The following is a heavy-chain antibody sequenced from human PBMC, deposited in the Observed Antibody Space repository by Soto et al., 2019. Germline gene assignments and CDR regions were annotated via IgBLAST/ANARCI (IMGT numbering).Heavy chain of an antibody. Sequence: QVQLVESGGGVVQPGRSLRLSCAASGFTFSSYGMHWVRQAPGKGLEWVAVIGYDGSNKYYADSVKGRFTISRDNSKNTLYLQMNSLRAEDTAVYYCARDPRGGNPDGAFDIWGQGTMVTVSS. CDR1: GFTFSSYG. CDR2: IGYDGSNK. J-gene: IGHJ3*02. CDR3: ARDPRGGNPDGAFDI. D-gene: IGHD2-15*01. V-gene: IGHV3-33*01.